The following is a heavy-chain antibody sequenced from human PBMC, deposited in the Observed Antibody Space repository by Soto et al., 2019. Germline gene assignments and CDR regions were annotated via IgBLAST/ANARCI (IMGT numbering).Heavy chain of an antibody. CDR1: GYTFTSYG. J-gene: IGHJ4*02. Sequence: QVQLVQSGAEVKKPGASVKVSCKPSGYTFTSYGISWVRQAPGQGLEWMGWISAHNRNTNYAQEIQGRVTMTTDTSTSTAYMALRSLRTDDTSVYYCARVAPPGDYWGQGTLVTVSS. V-gene: IGHV1-18*01. CDR3: ARVAPPGDY. CDR2: ISAHNRNT.